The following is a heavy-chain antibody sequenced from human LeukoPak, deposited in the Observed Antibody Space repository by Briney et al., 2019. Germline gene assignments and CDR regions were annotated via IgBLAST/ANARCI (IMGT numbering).Heavy chain of an antibody. Sequence: ASVTVSCKASGGTFSSYAISWVRQAPGQGLAWMGGIIPVFGTANYAQKFQRIVTITTDESTSTVYMDLSSLRSEDTAVYYCARVANYGEYFDYWGQGTLVTVSS. V-gene: IGHV1-69*05. CDR2: IIPVFGTA. CDR3: ARVANYGEYFDY. J-gene: IGHJ4*02. D-gene: IGHD4/OR15-4a*01. CDR1: GGTFSSYA.